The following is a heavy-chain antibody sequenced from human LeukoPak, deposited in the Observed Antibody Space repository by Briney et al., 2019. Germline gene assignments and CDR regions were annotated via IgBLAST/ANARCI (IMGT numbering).Heavy chain of an antibody. J-gene: IGHJ4*02. D-gene: IGHD6-6*01. CDR1: GGSFSGYY. CDR2: INHSGST. V-gene: IGHV4-34*01. Sequence: SETLSLTCAVYGGSFSGYYWSWIRQPPGKGLEWIGEINHSGSTNYSPSLKSRVTISVDTSKNQFSLKLSSVTAADTAVYYCAREWKYSSYEDYWGQGTLVTVSS. CDR3: AREWKYSSYEDY.